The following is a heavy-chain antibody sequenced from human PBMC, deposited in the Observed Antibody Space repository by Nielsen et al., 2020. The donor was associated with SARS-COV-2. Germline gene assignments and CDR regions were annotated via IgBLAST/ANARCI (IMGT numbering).Heavy chain of an antibody. J-gene: IGHJ3*02. CDR2: IRSKANTYAT. D-gene: IGHD6-13*01. CDR3: ARVNPVSDSWFDALDI. CDR1: GFTFSDST. Sequence: GESLKISCAASGFTFSDSTMHWVRQASGKGLEWIGRIRSKANTYATGYAASMKGRFTISRDDSENTAYLQMNSLRTEDTAVYFCARVNPVSDSWFDALDIWGQGTMVTVSS. V-gene: IGHV3-73*01.